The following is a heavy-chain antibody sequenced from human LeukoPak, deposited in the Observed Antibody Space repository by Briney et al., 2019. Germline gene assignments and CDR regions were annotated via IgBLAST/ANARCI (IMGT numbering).Heavy chain of an antibody. CDR2: IYPGDSDT. J-gene: IGHJ3*02. Sequence: GASLKISCKGSGYSFTSYWIGWVRQLPGKGLEWMGIIYPGDSDTRYSPSFQGQVTISADKSISTAYLQWSSLKASDTAMYYCAIHPDSSPDAFDIWGRGTMVTVSS. V-gene: IGHV5-51*01. D-gene: IGHD6-19*01. CDR1: GYSFTSYW. CDR3: AIHPDSSPDAFDI.